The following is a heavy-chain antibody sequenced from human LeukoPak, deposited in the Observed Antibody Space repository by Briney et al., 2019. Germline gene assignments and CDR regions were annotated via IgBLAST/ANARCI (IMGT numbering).Heavy chain of an antibody. Sequence: PGGSLRLSCAASGFTFNSYAFNWVRQAPGKGLEWVSSISDSGGSTDYADSVKGRFTISRDNSKNTLYLQVNSLRAEDTAVYYCAKGGAVSSKSITMIRGTRRYYYYMDVWGKGTTVTISS. J-gene: IGHJ6*03. CDR3: AKGGAVSSKSITMIRGTRRYYYYMDV. CDR2: ISDSGGST. D-gene: IGHD3-10*01. V-gene: IGHV3-23*01. CDR1: GFTFNSYA.